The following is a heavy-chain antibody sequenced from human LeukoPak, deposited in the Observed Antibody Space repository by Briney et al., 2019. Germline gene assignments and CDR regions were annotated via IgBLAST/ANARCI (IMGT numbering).Heavy chain of an antibody. D-gene: IGHD2-2*02. CDR2: IIPILGIA. V-gene: IGHV1-69*04. CDR3: AREDIVVVPAAILPPGYFDY. J-gene: IGHJ4*02. CDR1: GGAFSSYA. Sequence: SVKVSCKASGGAFSSYAISWVRQAPGQGLEWMGRIIPILGIANYAQKFQGRVTITADKSTSTAYMELSSLRSEDTAVYYCAREDIVVVPAAILPPGYFDYWGQGTLVTVSS.